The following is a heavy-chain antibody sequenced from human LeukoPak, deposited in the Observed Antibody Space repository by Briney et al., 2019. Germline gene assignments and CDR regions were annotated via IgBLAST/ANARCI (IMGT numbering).Heavy chain of an antibody. V-gene: IGHV4-59*12. D-gene: IGHD6-19*01. Sequence: SETLSLTCTVSGGSISSYYWSWIRQPPGKGLEWIGYIYYSGSTNYNPSLKSRVTISVDTSKTQFSLKLSSVTAADTAVYYCARSQLVSRQWLGKRPPDVWGKGTTVTVSS. CDR2: IYYSGST. CDR3: ARSQLVSRQWLGKRPPDV. J-gene: IGHJ6*04. CDR1: GGSISSYY.